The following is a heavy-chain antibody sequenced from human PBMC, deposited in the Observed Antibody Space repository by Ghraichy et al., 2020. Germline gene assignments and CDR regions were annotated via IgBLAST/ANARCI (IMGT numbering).Heavy chain of an antibody. CDR1: GYTFTSYY. D-gene: IGHD2-2*01. CDR3: ARPIVVVPAAIQDDYYYGIVV. Sequence: ASVKVSCKASGYTFTSYYMHWVRQAPGQGLEWMGILNPSGGSTSYAQKFQGRVTMTRDTSTSTVYMELSSLRSEDTAVYYCARPIVVVPAAIQDDYYYGIVVWGQGATVTVYS. V-gene: IGHV1-46*01. J-gene: IGHJ6*01. CDR2: LNPSGGST.